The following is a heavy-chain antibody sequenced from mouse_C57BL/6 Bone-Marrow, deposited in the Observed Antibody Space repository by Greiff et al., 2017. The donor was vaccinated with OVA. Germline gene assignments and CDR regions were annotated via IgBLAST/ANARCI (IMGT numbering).Heavy chain of an antibody. Sequence: QVQLQPSWAELVRPGASVTLSCKASGYTFTDYEMHWVQQTPVHGLEWVGAIDPETGGTAYTQKFKGKAILTADKSSSTAYMELHSLTSEDSAVYYCTRDYGNYGGAMDYWGQGTSVTVSS. D-gene: IGHD2-1*01. J-gene: IGHJ4*01. V-gene: IGHV1-15*01. CDR3: TRDYGNYGGAMDY. CDR1: GYTFTDYE. CDR2: IDPETGGT.